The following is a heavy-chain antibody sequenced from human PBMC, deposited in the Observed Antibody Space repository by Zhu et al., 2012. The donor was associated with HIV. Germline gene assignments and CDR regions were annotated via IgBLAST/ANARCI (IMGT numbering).Heavy chain of an antibody. J-gene: IGHJ4*02. CDR3: AREYYDILTGYYTLGY. D-gene: IGHD3-9*01. CDR1: GGSISSHY. CDR2: IYYSGST. V-gene: IGHV4-59*11. Sequence: QVQLQESGPGLVKPSETLSLTCTVSGGSISSHYWSWIRQPPGKGLEWIGYIYYSGSTNYNPSLKSRVTISVDTSKNQFSLKLSSVTAADTAVYYCAREYYDILTGYYTLGYWGQGTLVTVSS.